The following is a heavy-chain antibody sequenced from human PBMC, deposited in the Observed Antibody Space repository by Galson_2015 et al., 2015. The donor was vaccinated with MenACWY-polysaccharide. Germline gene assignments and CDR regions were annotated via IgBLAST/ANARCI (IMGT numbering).Heavy chain of an antibody. CDR2: MYYSGST. Sequence: SETLSLTCAVSGGSISISNWWSWVRQPPGKGLECIGSMYYSGSTYYNPSLKSRVTISVDTSKNQFSLMLSSVTAADTAVYYCARDKGYYGSGSHPIFDFSGQGTLVTVSS. J-gene: IGHJ4*02. CDR1: GGSISISNW. CDR3: ARDKGYYGSGSHPIFDF. D-gene: IGHD3-10*01. V-gene: IGHV4-4*02.